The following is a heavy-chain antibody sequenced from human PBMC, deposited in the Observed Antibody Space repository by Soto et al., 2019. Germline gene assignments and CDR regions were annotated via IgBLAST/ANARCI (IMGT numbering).Heavy chain of an antibody. V-gene: IGHV4-4*07. J-gene: IGHJ5*02. Sequence: SETLSLTCTVSGGSISSYYCSWIRQPAGKGLEWIGRIYTSGGTNYNPSLKSRVTMSVDTSKNQFSLKLSSVTAADTAVYYCARVGRVVPGFDPWGQGTLVTVSS. D-gene: IGHD2-2*01. CDR1: GGSISSYY. CDR3: ARVGRVVPGFDP. CDR2: IYTSGGT.